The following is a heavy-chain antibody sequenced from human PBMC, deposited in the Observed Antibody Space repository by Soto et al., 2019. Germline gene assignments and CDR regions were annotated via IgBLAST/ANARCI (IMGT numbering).Heavy chain of an antibody. D-gene: IGHD6-19*01. CDR2: ISYDGSNK. CDR1: GFTFSSYG. CDR3: AGAVAGMLGI. Sequence: GGSLRLSCAASGFTFSSYGMHWVRQAPGKGLEWVAVISYDGSNKYYADSVKGRFTISRDNSKNTLYLQMNSLRAEDTAVYYCAGAVAGMLGIWGQGTMVTVSS. J-gene: IGHJ3*02. V-gene: IGHV3-30*03.